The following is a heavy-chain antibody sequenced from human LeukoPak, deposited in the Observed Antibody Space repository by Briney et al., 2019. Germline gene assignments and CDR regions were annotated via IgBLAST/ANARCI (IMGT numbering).Heavy chain of an antibody. Sequence: GSSVKVSCKASGGTFSSYAISWVRQAPGQGLEWMGGIIPIFGTSNYAQKFQGRVTITADESTNTAYMELSSLRSEDTTVYYCASGAGQRDIAAFDYWGQGTLVNVSS. CDR1: GGTFSSYA. V-gene: IGHV1-69*01. CDR3: ASGAGQRDIAAFDY. J-gene: IGHJ4*02. D-gene: IGHD6-13*01. CDR2: IIPIFGTS.